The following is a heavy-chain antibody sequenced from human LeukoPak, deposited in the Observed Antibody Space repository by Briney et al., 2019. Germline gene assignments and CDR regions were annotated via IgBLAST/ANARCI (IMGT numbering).Heavy chain of an antibody. Sequence: ASVKVSCKASGGTFSSSAISWVRQAPGQGLEWMGIINPSGGSTSYAQKFQGRVTMTRDMSTSTVYMELSSLRSEDTAVYYCARGGYYMDVWGKGTTVTVSS. D-gene: IGHD5-12*01. CDR2: INPSGGST. V-gene: IGHV1-46*01. CDR1: GGTFSSSA. J-gene: IGHJ6*03. CDR3: ARGGYYMDV.